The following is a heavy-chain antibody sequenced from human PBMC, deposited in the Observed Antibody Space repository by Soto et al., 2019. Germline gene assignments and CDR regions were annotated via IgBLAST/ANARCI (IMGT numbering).Heavy chain of an antibody. Sequence: ETLSLTCSVPGGSISHNYWIWIRQPAGKGLEWIGRIYASGSTNYNPSLKSRVTMSVDTSKNQVSLKVTSVTAADTAVYYCARSLPGTTGNGLDVWGQGTTVTVSS. CDR2: IYASGST. J-gene: IGHJ6*02. CDR3: ARSLPGTTGNGLDV. D-gene: IGHD1-1*01. CDR1: GGSISHNY. V-gene: IGHV4-4*07.